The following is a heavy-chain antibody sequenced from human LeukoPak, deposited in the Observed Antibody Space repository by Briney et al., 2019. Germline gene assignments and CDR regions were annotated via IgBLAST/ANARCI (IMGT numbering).Heavy chain of an antibody. V-gene: IGHV4-38-2*02. CDR2: IYHSGST. Sequence: SETLSLTCTVSGYSISSGYYWGWIRQPPGKGLEWIGSIYHSGSTYYNPSLKSRVTISVDTSKNQFSLKLSSVTAADTAVYYCARGHYYDSSGYYSPRYNWFDPWGQGTLVTVSS. J-gene: IGHJ5*02. CDR3: ARGHYYDSSGYYSPRYNWFDP. D-gene: IGHD3-22*01. CDR1: GYSISSGYY.